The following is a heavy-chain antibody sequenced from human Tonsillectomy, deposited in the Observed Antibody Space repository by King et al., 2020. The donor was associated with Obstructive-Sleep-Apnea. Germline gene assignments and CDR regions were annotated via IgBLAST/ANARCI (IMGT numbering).Heavy chain of an antibody. J-gene: IGHJ4*02. CDR1: GFTFSRYA. D-gene: IGHD6-19*01. CDR2: ISSDGSNE. V-gene: IGHV3-30-3*01. Sequence: VQLVESGGGVVQPGRSLRLSCAGSGFTFSRYAMHWVRQPPGKGLQWVAIISSDGSNEDYADSVKGRFTISRDNSNNTMYLLLGGLRADDTAVYYCARDRYTSGGSRFNWGQGTLVTVSS. CDR3: ARDRYTSGGSRFN.